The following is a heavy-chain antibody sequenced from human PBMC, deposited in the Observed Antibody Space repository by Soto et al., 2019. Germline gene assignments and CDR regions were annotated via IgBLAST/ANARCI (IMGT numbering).Heavy chain of an antibody. CDR3: ARHTPAISISDH. J-gene: IGHJ4*02. CDR1: GGSISSSSYY. CDR2: IYYSGST. V-gene: IGHV4-39*01. Sequence: QLQLQESGPGLVKPSETLSLTCTVSGGSISSSSYYWGWIRQPPGKGLEWIGSIYYSGSTYYNPSLKSRVTISVATSKHQCSLKLSSVTAADTAVYYCARHTPAISISDHWGQGTLVTVSS. D-gene: IGHD2-15*01.